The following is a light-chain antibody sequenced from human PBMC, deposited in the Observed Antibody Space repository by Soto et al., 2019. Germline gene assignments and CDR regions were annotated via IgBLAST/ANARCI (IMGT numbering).Light chain of an antibody. CDR3: CSYTGSSTS. V-gene: IGLV2-23*01. J-gene: IGLJ3*02. CDR2: EGN. CDR1: SSDVGSYNL. Sequence: QSVLTQPASVSGSPGQSITMSCAGASSDVGSYNLVSWYQQYPGKAPKLIIYEGNKRPSGVSNRFSGSGSGNTASLTISGLQAEDAADYYCCSYTGSSTSFGGGT.